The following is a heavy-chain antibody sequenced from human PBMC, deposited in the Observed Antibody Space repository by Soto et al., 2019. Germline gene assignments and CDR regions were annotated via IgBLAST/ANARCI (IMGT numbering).Heavy chain of an antibody. J-gene: IGHJ4*02. CDR2: FYYTGST. Sequence: QLQLQESGPGLVKPSETLSLTCIVSGGSIDDSSYYWGWVRQPPGKGLEWLGSFYYTGSTYFNPSLKSRVTISVDTSKNQFSLKLRSVTAADTALYYCAGHYWFGDYWGQGTLVTVSS. D-gene: IGHD3-10*01. CDR1: GGSIDDSSYY. CDR3: AGHYWFGDY. V-gene: IGHV4-39*01.